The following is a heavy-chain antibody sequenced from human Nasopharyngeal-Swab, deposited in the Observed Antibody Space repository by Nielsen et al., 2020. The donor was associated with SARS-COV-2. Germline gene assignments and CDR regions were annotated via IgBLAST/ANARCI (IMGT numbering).Heavy chain of an antibody. Sequence: SVKVSCKASGGTFSSYAISWVRQAPGQGLEWMGRIIPILGIANYAQKFQGRVTITADKSTSTAYMELSSLRSEDTAVYYCARGDSYGASWYFDLWGRGTLVTVSS. CDR2: IIPILGIA. CDR3: ARGDSYGASWYFDL. CDR1: GGTFSSYA. D-gene: IGHD5-18*01. V-gene: IGHV1-69*04. J-gene: IGHJ2*01.